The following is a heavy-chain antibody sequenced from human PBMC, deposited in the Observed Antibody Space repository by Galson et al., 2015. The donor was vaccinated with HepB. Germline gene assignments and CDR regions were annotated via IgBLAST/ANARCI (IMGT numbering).Heavy chain of an antibody. CDR2: ISAYNGNT. CDR3: ARDLQDSSSRYSRNYYYYYYMDV. V-gene: IGHV1-18*01. D-gene: IGHD6-13*01. CDR1: GYTFTSYG. J-gene: IGHJ6*03. Sequence: SVKVSCKASGYTFTSYGISWVRKAPGQGLEWMGWISAYNGNTNYAQKLQGRVTMTTDTSTSTAYMELRSLRSDDTAVYYCARDLQDSSSRYSRNYYYYYYMDVWGKGTTVTVSS.